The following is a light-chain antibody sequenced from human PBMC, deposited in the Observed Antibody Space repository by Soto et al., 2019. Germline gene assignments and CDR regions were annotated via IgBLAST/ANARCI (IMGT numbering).Light chain of an antibody. V-gene: IGKV1D-8*02. CDR1: QGISSY. CDR3: QQLRMYPST. CDR2: AAS. Sequence: IWVSQSPSLLSASTGDRVTISCRMSQGISSYLAWYQQKPGEAPKLLIYAASTLYGGVPSRFSGSGSGTDFALTITSLQAEDFATYYCQQLRMYPSTFGGGTKVDIK. J-gene: IGKJ4*02.